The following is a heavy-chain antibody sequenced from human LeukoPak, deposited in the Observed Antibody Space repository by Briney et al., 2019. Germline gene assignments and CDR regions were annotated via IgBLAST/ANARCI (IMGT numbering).Heavy chain of an antibody. CDR1: GFTFSTYA. J-gene: IGHJ4*02. V-gene: IGHV3-23*01. CDR3: AKGLSSSWPPQHGPFDY. CDR2: LSGSAGST. D-gene: IGHD6-13*01. Sequence: GGSLRLSCAASGFTFSTYAMNWVRQAPGKGLEWVSALSGSAGSTYYADSVKGRFTISRDNSKNTLYLQMNSLRAEDTAVYYCAKGLSSSWPPQHGPFDYWGQGTLVTVSS.